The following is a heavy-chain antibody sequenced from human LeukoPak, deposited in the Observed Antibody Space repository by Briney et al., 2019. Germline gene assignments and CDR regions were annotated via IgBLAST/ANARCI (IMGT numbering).Heavy chain of an antibody. CDR3: AREGDYYDSSGYDY. CDR2: ISSSSSYI. D-gene: IGHD3-22*01. Sequence: PGGSLRLSCAASGFTFSSYSMNWVRQAPGKGLEWVSSISSSSSYIYYADSVKGRFTISRDNAKNSLYLQMNSLRAEDTAVYYCAREGDYYDSSGYDYWGQGTLVTVSS. V-gene: IGHV3-21*01. CDR1: GFTFSSYS. J-gene: IGHJ4*02.